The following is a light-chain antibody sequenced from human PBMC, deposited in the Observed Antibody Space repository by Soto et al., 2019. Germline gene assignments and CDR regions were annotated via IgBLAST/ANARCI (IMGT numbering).Light chain of an antibody. J-gene: IGLJ3*02. CDR1: SSDIGRYNL. CDR3: SLYASTNTFM. Sequence: QSALTQPASVSGSPGQSITISCTGISSDIGRYNLVSWYQQHPGKPPKLMIYEATKRPSGVSNRFSGSKSGNTASLTISGLQAEDEADYYCSLYASTNTFMFGGGTKVTVL. CDR2: EAT. V-gene: IGLV2-23*02.